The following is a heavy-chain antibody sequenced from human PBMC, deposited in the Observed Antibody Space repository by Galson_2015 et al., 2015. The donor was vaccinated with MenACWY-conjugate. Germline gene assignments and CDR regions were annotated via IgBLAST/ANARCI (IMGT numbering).Heavy chain of an antibody. CDR3: ARGLPYYYDSSGYYGDY. J-gene: IGHJ4*02. Sequence: SETLSLTCAVSGGSISSSNWWSWVRQPPGKGLEWIGEIYHSGSTNYNPSLKSRVTISVDKSKNQFSLKLSSVTAEDTAVYYCARGLPYYYDSSGYYGDYWGQGTLVTVSS. V-gene: IGHV4-4*02. CDR1: GGSISSSNW. D-gene: IGHD3-22*01. CDR2: IYHSGST.